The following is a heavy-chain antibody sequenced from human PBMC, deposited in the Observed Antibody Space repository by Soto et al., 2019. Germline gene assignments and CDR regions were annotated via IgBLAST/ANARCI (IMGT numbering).Heavy chain of an antibody. D-gene: IGHD6-13*01. V-gene: IGHV1-18*01. J-gene: IGHJ4*02. CDR2: ISAYNGNT. CDR1: RYTFNSYG. Sequence: PVKVSCKASRYTFNSYGISWVRQEPGQGLEWMGWISAYNGNTNYAQKLQGRVTMTTDTSTSTAYMELRSLRSDDTAVYYCARESSSSCHHYWGQGTLVTVSS. CDR3: ARESSSSCHHY.